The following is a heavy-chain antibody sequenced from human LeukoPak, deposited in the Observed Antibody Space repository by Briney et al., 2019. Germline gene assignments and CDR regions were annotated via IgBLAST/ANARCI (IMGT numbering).Heavy chain of an antibody. CDR3: ARAAQEGYSYGYAS. D-gene: IGHD5-18*01. J-gene: IGHJ4*02. V-gene: IGHV1-69*13. CDR1: GGTFSSYA. Sequence: SVKVSCKASGGTFSSYAFSWVRQAPGQGLEWMGGIIPIFGTANYAQKFQGRVTITADESTSTAYMELSSLRSEDTAVYYCARAAQEGYSYGYASWGQGTLVTVSS. CDR2: IIPIFGTA.